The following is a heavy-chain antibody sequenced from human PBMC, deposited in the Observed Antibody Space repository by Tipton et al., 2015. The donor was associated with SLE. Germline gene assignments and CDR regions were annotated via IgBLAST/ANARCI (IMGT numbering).Heavy chain of an antibody. V-gene: IGHV4-31*03. D-gene: IGHD2-2*02. J-gene: IGHJ4*02. Sequence: TLSLTCTVSGGSVNSGTYYWSWIRHHPGKGLEWIGNIYSSGSTKYNPSLKSRVTLSVDKSKNQFSLKLSSVTAADTAVYYCARGGYCRSASCYRFDSWGQGTLVTVTS. CDR2: IYSSGST. CDR1: GGSVNSGTYY. CDR3: ARGGYCRSASCYRFDS.